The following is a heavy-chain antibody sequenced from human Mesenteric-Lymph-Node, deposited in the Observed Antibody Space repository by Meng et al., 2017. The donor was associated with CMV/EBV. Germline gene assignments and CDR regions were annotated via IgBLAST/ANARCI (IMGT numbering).Heavy chain of an antibody. D-gene: IGHD2/OR15-2a*01. CDR1: GYTFTDFY. Sequence: QVQLVQSRAEVGKPGASVMVSCKASGYTFTDFYIHWVRQAPGQGLDWMGRINPNSGVSNSAQNFQGRVTMTRDTSISTAYMELGRLTSDDTAVYYCARDNVNPEGFDPWGQGTLVTVSS. V-gene: IGHV1-2*06. J-gene: IGHJ5*02. CDR2: INPNSGVS. CDR3: ARDNVNPEGFDP.